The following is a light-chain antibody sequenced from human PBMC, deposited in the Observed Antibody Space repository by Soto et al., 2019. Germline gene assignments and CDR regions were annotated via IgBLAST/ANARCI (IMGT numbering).Light chain of an antibody. CDR3: CSYADSIVV. Sequence: QSALTQPASVSGSPGQSITISCTGTSSDVGSYNLVSWYQQHPGKAPKLMIYEGSKRPSGVSNRFSGSKSGNTASLTISGLQAEDEADYYCCSYADSIVVFGGGTKLTVL. CDR2: EGS. V-gene: IGLV2-23*01. CDR1: SSDVGSYNL. J-gene: IGLJ2*01.